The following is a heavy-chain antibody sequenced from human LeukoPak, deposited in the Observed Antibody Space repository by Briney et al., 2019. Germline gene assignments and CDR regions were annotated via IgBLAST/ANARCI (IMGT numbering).Heavy chain of an antibody. CDR2: IWYDGSNK. J-gene: IGHJ4*02. CDR1: GFTFSNYG. V-gene: IGHV3-30*02. D-gene: IGHD2-8*01. CDR3: AKDPLGFCTRATCRYLDS. Sequence: PGGSLRLSXAASGFTFSNYGMHWVRQAPGKGLEWVAFIWYDGSNKYYVDSVKGRFTISRDNSENTLFLQMSSLRTEDTAVYYCAKDPLGFCTRATCRYLDSWGQGTLVTVSS.